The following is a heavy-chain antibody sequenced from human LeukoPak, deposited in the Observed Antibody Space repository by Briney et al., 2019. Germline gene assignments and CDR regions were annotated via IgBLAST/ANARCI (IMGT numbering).Heavy chain of an antibody. J-gene: IGHJ4*02. V-gene: IGHV3-74*01. CDR3: ARRLRGYSGYDFFDY. CDR1: GFTFSSYW. D-gene: IGHD5-12*01. CDR2: INSDGSST. Sequence: PGGSLRLSCAASGFTFSSYWMHWVRQAPGKGLVWGSRINSDGSSTSYADSVKGRFTISRDNAKNTLYLQMNSLRAEDTAVYYCARRLRGYSGYDFFDYWGQGTLVTVSS.